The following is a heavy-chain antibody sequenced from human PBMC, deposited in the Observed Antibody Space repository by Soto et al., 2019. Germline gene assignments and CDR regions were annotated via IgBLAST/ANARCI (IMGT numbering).Heavy chain of an antibody. J-gene: IGHJ3*01. CDR2: ILSDEINK. V-gene: IGHV3-30-3*01. Sequence: QVQLVESGGGVVQPGRSLRLSCAASGFTFSNYAMHWVRQAPGKGLEWVAAILSDEINKYSADSVKGRFTISRDNSKNPVYLQMNSLIPEDTAVYYCAIIATSGGGDAFDLWGQGTMVPVSS. CDR3: AIIATSGGGDAFDL. CDR1: GFTFSNYA. D-gene: IGHD6-13*01.